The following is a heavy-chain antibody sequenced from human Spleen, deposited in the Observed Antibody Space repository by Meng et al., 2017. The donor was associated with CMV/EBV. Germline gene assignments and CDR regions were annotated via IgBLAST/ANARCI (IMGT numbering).Heavy chain of an antibody. Sequence: SGYTFTNYYIHWVRQATGQGLEWMGIINPSGGSTSYAQKFQGRVTMTRDTSTSTVYMELSSLRSEDTAVYYCARDLGLLWFGELLGYWGQGTLVTVSS. CDR3: ARDLGLLWFGELLGY. CDR1: GYTFTNYY. V-gene: IGHV1-46*01. J-gene: IGHJ4*02. CDR2: INPSGGST. D-gene: IGHD3-10*01.